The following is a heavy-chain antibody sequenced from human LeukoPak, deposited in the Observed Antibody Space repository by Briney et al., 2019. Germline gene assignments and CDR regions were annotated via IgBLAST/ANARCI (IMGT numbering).Heavy chain of an antibody. V-gene: IGHV1-18*01. CDR2: ISLYNGNT. Sequence: ASVKVSCKASGYTFTSYGISWVRQAPGQGRWWMGWISLYNGNTNYAQKLQGRVTLTTDTSTGTAYLDLRSLRSDDTAVYYCARDSYGSSWYSGYFQHWGQGTLVTVSS. J-gene: IGHJ1*01. CDR3: ARDSYGSSWYSGYFQH. D-gene: IGHD6-13*01. CDR1: GYTFTSYG.